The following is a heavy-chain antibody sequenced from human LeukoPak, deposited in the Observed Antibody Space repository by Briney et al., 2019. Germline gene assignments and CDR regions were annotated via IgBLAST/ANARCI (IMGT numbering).Heavy chain of an antibody. CDR2: ISGSGGST. V-gene: IGHV3-23*01. Sequence: PGGSLRLSCAASGFTFSSYAMSWVRQAPGKGLEWVSAISGSGGSTYYADSVKGRFTISRDNSKNTLYLQMNSLRAEDTAVYYCAKDSYYDFWSGYYSAYYLDYWGQGTLVTVSS. CDR3: AKDSYYDFWSGYYSAYYLDY. D-gene: IGHD3-3*01. J-gene: IGHJ4*02. CDR1: GFTFSSYA.